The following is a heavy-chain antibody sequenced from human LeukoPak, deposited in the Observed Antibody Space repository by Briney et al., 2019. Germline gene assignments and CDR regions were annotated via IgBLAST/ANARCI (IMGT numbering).Heavy chain of an antibody. Sequence: SETLSLTCTVSGGSISSYYWSWIRQPPGKGLEWIGYIYYSGSTNYNPSLKSRVTTSVDTSKNQFSLKLSSVTAADTAVYYCARDIGSGSPWDWGQGTLVTVSS. CDR3: ARDIGSGSPWD. J-gene: IGHJ4*02. CDR2: IYYSGST. D-gene: IGHD3-10*01. V-gene: IGHV4-59*01. CDR1: GGSISSYY.